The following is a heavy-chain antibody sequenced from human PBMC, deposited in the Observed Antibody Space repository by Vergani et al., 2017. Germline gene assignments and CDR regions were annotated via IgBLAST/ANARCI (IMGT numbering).Heavy chain of an antibody. Sequence: EVQLLESGGGLVQPGGSLRLSCAASGFTFSSYAMSWVRQAPGKGLEWVPAISGSGGSTYYADSVKGRFTISRDNSKNTLYLQMNSLRAEDTAVYYCATPLLGGATKGDDYWGQGTLVTVSS. V-gene: IGHV3-23*01. CDR2: ISGSGGST. CDR3: ATPLLGGATKGDDY. CDR1: GFTFSSYA. J-gene: IGHJ4*02. D-gene: IGHD1-26*01.